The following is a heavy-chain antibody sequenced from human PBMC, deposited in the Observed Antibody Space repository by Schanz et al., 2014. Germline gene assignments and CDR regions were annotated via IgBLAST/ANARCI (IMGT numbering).Heavy chain of an antibody. CDR2: IKQDGIEK. J-gene: IGHJ4*02. D-gene: IGHD3-3*01. CDR3: ARDKGGYYPFDY. Sequence: EVQLVESGGDLVQPGRSLRLSCAASGFTFDEYGMHWVRQAPGKGLEWVANIKQDGIEKYYVDSVKGRFTISRDNAKNSLYLQMNSLTADDTAVYYCARDKGGYYPFDYWGRGTLVTVSS. CDR1: GFTFDEYG. V-gene: IGHV3-7*01.